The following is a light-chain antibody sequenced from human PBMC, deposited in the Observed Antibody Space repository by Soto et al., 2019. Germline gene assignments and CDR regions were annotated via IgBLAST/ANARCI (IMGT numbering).Light chain of an antibody. J-gene: IGLJ1*01. CDR3: GSWDSSLSAYV. CDR2: DDD. Sequence: QSVLTQPPSVSAAPGQRVTISFSGSSSNIGGNSVSWYQQLPGTAPKLLIYDDDKRPSGIPDRFSGYKSGTSATLGITGFQTGDEADHYCGSWDSSLSAYVFGTVTKVTV. V-gene: IGLV1-51*01. CDR1: SSNIGGNS.